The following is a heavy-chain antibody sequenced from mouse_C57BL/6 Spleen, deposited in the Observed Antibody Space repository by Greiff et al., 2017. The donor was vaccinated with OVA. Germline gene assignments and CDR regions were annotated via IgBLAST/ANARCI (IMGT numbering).Heavy chain of an antibody. V-gene: IGHV1-55*01. Sequence: VQLQQPGAELVKPGASVKMSCKASGYTFTSYWITWVKQRPGQGLEWIGDIYPGSGSTNYNEKFKSKATLTVDTSSSTAYMQLSSLTSEDAAVYYCARRTTVVATDYWGQGTTLTVSS. D-gene: IGHD1-1*01. CDR1: GYTFTSYW. CDR2: IYPGSGST. J-gene: IGHJ2*01. CDR3: ARRTTVVATDY.